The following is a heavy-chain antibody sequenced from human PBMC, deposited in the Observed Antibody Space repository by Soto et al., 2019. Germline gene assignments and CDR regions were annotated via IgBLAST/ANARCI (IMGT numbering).Heavy chain of an antibody. CDR1: GGSISSGGYY. CDR3: ARNSGYDYYYYGMDV. CDR2: IYYSGST. J-gene: IGHJ6*02. D-gene: IGHD5-12*01. Sequence: SETLSLTCTVSGGSISSGGYYWSWIRQHPGKGLEWIGYIYYSGSTYYNPSLKSRVTISVDTSKNQFSLKLSSVTAADTAVYYCARNSGYDYYYYGMDVWGQGTTVTVS. V-gene: IGHV4-31*03.